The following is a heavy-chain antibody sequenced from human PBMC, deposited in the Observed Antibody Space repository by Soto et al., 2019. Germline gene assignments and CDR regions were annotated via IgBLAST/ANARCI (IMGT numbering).Heavy chain of an antibody. J-gene: IGHJ4*02. Sequence: SETLSLTCTVSGGSVSRTSYYWSWIRQPPGKGLEWIGFISYSGNTNYIPSLKSRVAISVDTSKSQFSLKLSSVTAADTAVYYCAEMSGSYRYFDYWGQGTLVTVSS. CDR2: ISYSGNT. D-gene: IGHD1-26*01. CDR1: GGSVSRTSYY. V-gene: IGHV4-61*01. CDR3: AEMSGSYRYFDY.